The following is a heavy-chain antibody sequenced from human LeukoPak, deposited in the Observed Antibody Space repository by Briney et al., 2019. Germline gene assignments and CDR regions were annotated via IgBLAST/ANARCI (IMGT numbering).Heavy chain of an antibody. V-gene: IGHV4-59*12. CDR2: IYYSGRT. D-gene: IGHD1-26*01. J-gene: IGHJ5*02. CDR3: ARLVGATTSGSYNWFDP. Sequence: ASETLSLTCTVSGGSISSYYWTWIRQPPGKGLEWIGYIYYSGRTNYNPSLKSRVTISVDTSKNQFSLKLSSVTAADTAVYYCARLVGATTSGSYNWFDPWGQGTLVTVSS. CDR1: GGSISSYY.